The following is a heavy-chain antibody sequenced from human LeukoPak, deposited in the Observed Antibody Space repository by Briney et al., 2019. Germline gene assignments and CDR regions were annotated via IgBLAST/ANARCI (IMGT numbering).Heavy chain of an antibody. V-gene: IGHV3-23*01. CDR2: ILGSGGST. CDR1: GFTFSNYA. CDR3: AKWGDYDVLTGYYVPDY. D-gene: IGHD3-9*01. Sequence: GASLRLSCAASGFTFSNYALSWVRQAPGKGLEWVSAILGSGGSTYYADSVKGRFTVSRDNSKSTLYLQMNSLRAEDTALYYCAKWGDYDVLTGYYVPDYWGQGTLVTVSS. J-gene: IGHJ4*02.